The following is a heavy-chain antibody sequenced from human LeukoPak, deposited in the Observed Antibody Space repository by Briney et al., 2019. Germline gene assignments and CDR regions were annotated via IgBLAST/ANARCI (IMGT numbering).Heavy chain of an antibody. J-gene: IGHJ6*03. CDR1: GFTFSSYA. CDR3: AKNGGYDFWSGYLDYYMDV. CDR2: ISGSGGST. D-gene: IGHD3-3*01. Sequence: GGSLRLSCAASGFTFSSYAMSWVRQAPGKGLEWVSAISGSGGSTYYADSVKGRFTISRDNSKNTLYLQMNSLRAEDTAVYYCAKNGGYDFWSGYLDYYMDVWGKGTTVTVSS. V-gene: IGHV3-23*01.